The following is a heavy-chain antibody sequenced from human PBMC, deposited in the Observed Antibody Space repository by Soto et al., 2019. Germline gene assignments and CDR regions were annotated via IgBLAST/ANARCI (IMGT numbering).Heavy chain of an antibody. CDR2: IVPNIGTV. V-gene: IGHV1-69*06. J-gene: IGHJ4*02. D-gene: IGHD3-3*01. CDR3: ARRDTSGFLRYFDN. CDR1: GGTLSRFISYP. Sequence: QVQLVQSGAEVKKPGSSVKVSCEASGGTLSRFISYPINWVRQAPGQGLKWMGGIVPNIGTVNYAQKFQGRLTITADKSTGTAYMELSNLRSEDTALYYCARRDTSGFLRYFDNWGQGTLVTVSS.